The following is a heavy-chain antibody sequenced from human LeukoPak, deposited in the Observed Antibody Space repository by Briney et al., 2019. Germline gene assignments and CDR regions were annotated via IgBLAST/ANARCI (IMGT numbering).Heavy chain of an antibody. D-gene: IGHD3-22*01. CDR2: IYLDNDR. V-gene: IGHV2-5*02. CDR3: AHSPIGTSSGYHYFFDY. CDR1: GFSLSTTGVA. J-gene: IGHJ4*02. Sequence: QSGPTLVKPTQTLTLTCTFSGFSLSTTGVAVGWIRQPPGKALEWLALIYLDNDRRYSPSLKSRLTITKDTAKNQVVLTMPNMDPVDTATYYCAHSPIGTSSGYHYFFDYWGQGTLVTVSS.